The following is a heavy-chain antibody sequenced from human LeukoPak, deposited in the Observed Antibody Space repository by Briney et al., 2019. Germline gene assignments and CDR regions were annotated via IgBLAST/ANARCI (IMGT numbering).Heavy chain of an antibody. CDR3: ARDLLDIVVVPAARYYYYYYMDV. J-gene: IGHJ6*03. Sequence: GGSLRLSCAASGFTFSNYWMSWVRQAPGKGLEWVANIKQDGSEKYYVDSVKGRFTISRDNAKNSLYLQMNSLRAEDTAVYYCARDLLDIVVVPAARYYYYYYMDVWGRGTTVTISS. CDR1: GFTFSNYW. CDR2: IKQDGSEK. V-gene: IGHV3-7*01. D-gene: IGHD2-2*03.